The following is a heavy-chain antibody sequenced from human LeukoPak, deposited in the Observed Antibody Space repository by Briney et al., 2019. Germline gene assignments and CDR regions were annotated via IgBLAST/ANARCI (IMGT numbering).Heavy chain of an antibody. J-gene: IGHJ4*02. CDR1: GFTFSSYA. CDR3: ASGYSYGYFDY. V-gene: IGHV4-59*01. CDR2: IYYSGST. Sequence: PGGSLRLSCAASGFTFSSYAMSWIRQPPGKGLEWIGYIYYSGSTNYNPSLKSRVTISVDTSKNQFSLKLSSVTAADTAVYYCASGYSYGYFDYWGQGTLVTVSS. D-gene: IGHD5-18*01.